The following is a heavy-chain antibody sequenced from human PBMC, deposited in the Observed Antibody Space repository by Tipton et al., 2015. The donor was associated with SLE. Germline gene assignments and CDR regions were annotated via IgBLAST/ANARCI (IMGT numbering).Heavy chain of an antibody. D-gene: IGHD3-22*01. V-gene: IGHV3-48*01. CDR1: GFTFSSYS. CDR2: ISSSSSTI. CDR3: AGETYYYDTSGFQH. J-gene: IGHJ1*01. Sequence: SLRLSCAASGFTFSSYSMNWVRQAPGKGLEWVSYISSSSSTIYYADSVKGRFTISRDNAKNSLYLQMNSLRAEDTAVYYCAGETYYYDTSGFQHWGQGTLVTVSS.